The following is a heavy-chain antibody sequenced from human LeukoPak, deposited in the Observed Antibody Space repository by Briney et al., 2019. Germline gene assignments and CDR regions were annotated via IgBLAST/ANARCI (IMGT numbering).Heavy chain of an antibody. Sequence: GASVKVSCKASGYTFTSYYMHWVRQAPGQGLEWMGIINPSGGSTSYAQKFRGRVTMTRDTSTSTVYMELSSLRSEDTAVYYCARGWFGELLQVGAFDIWGQGTMVTVSS. J-gene: IGHJ3*02. D-gene: IGHD3-10*01. CDR2: INPSGGST. V-gene: IGHV1-46*01. CDR1: GYTFTSYY. CDR3: ARGWFGELLQVGAFDI.